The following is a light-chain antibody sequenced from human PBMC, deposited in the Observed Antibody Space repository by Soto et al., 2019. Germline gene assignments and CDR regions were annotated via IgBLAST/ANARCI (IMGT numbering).Light chain of an antibody. CDR1: QSVTSDY. Sequence: EIVLTQSPGTLSLSPGERATLSCRASQSVTSDYFAWYQQKPGQAPKLLIYDASSRATGIPDRFSGSGSGTDFTLTISRLEPEDFAVYYCQQYGSSPFTFGGGTKVEIK. CDR2: DAS. V-gene: IGKV3-20*01. J-gene: IGKJ4*01. CDR3: QQYGSSPFT.